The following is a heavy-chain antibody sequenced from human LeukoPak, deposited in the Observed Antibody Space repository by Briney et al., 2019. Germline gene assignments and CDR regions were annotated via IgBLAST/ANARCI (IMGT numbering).Heavy chain of an antibody. CDR1: GDSVSSNSVA. CDR2: TYYRSKWSN. Sequence: SQTLSLTCAISGDSVSSNSVAWNWLRQSPSRGLEWLGGTYYRSKWSNDYAVSVKGRITINPDTSRNQFSLQLNSVTPEDTAVYYCARDRPIYYFDSWGQGTLVTVSS. D-gene: IGHD6-6*01. J-gene: IGHJ4*02. V-gene: IGHV6-1*01. CDR3: ARDRPIYYFDS.